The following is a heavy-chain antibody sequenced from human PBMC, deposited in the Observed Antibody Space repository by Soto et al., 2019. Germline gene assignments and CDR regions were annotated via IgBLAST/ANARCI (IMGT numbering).Heavy chain of an antibody. V-gene: IGHV3-74*01. CDR3: TFLSKWELLSGFFDY. Sequence: GGSLRLSSAASGFTFTNYVMHWVRQVPGKGLVWVSRISSDGSSTSYADSVKGRFTISRDNAKNTLYLQMNSLRAEDTAVCYCTFLSKWELLSGFFDYWGQGTLVTVSS. CDR1: GFTFTNYV. J-gene: IGHJ4*02. D-gene: IGHD1-26*01. CDR2: ISSDGSST.